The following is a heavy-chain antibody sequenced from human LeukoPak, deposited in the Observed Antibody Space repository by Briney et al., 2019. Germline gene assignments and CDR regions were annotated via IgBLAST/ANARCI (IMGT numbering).Heavy chain of an antibody. Sequence: SETESLICTVSGGSISSGSYYWSWIRQPAGKGLEWIGRIYTSGSTNYNPSLKSRVIISVDTSKNQFSLRLSSVTAADTAIYYCARDLWYSTSSGDVWGKGTTVTVSS. V-gene: IGHV4-61*02. J-gene: IGHJ6*04. D-gene: IGHD6-6*01. CDR1: GGSISSGSYY. CDR2: IYTSGST. CDR3: ARDLWYSTSSGDV.